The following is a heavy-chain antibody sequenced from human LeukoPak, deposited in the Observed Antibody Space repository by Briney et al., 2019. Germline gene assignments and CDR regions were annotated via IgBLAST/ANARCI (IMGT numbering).Heavy chain of an antibody. J-gene: IGHJ4*02. CDR3: ARDLKWFGEFFFDY. D-gene: IGHD3-10*01. Sequence: GGSLRLSCAASGFTFSSYSMNWVRQAPGKGLEWVSSISSSSSYIYYADSVKGRFTISRDNAKNSLYLQMNSLRAEDTAVYYCARDLKWFGEFFFDYWGQGTLVTVSS. V-gene: IGHV3-21*01. CDR1: GFTFSSYS. CDR2: ISSSSSYI.